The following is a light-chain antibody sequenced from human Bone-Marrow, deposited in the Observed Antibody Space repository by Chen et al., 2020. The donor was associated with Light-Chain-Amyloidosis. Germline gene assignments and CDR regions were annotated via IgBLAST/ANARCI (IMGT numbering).Light chain of an antibody. J-gene: IGLJ3*02. CDR2: EDY. CDR1: SGSIATNY. Sequence: NFMLTQPHSVSESPGKTVIISCTRSSGSIATNYVQWYQQRPGSSPTTVIYEDYQRPSGVPDRFSGSNDRSSKSASLAISGLKTKDEADYYCQSYQGSSQGVFGGGTKQTVL. CDR3: QSYQGSSQGV. V-gene: IGLV6-57*01.